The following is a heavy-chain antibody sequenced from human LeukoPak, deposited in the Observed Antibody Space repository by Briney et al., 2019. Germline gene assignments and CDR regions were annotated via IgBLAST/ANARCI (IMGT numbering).Heavy chain of an antibody. D-gene: IGHD2-2*01. V-gene: IGHV4-4*07. Sequence: SETLSLTCTVSGGSISSYYWSWIRQPAGKGLEWIGRIYTSGSTNYNASLKSRVSMSVDTSKNQFSLKLSSVTAADTAVYYCARVFIVVVPAAPTSADAFDIWGQGTMVTVSS. CDR1: GGSISSYY. J-gene: IGHJ3*02. CDR3: ARVFIVVVPAAPTSADAFDI. CDR2: IYTSGST.